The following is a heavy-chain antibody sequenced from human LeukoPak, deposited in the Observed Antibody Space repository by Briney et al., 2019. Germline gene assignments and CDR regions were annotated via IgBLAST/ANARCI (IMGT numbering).Heavy chain of an antibody. CDR1: GGSINSTNYY. J-gene: IGHJ4*02. CDR2: IYYSGST. Sequence: PSETLSLTCTVPGGSINSTNYYWGWISQPPGKGLEWIGSIYYSGSTYYNPSLKSRVTISADTSKNQFSLTLGSVSATDTAVYYCVSPRGFSYGYFDYWGQGTLVTVSS. V-gene: IGHV4-39*01. D-gene: IGHD5-18*01. CDR3: VSPRGFSYGYFDY.